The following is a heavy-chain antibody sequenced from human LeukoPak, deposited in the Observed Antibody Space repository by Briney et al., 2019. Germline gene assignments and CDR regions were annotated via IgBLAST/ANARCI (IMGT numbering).Heavy chain of an antibody. D-gene: IGHD5-18*01. V-gene: IGHV4-61*05. CDR1: GVSIKTNSDY. CDR3: ARNRPGYSYGYGIPRCAFDI. CDR2: IYYSGST. Sequence: SETLSLTCTVSGVSIKTNSDYWGWLRQTPGKGLEWIGYIYYSGSTNYNPSLKSRVTISVDTSKNQFSLKLSSVTAADTAVYYCARNRPGYSYGYGIPRCAFDIWGQGTMVTVSS. J-gene: IGHJ3*02.